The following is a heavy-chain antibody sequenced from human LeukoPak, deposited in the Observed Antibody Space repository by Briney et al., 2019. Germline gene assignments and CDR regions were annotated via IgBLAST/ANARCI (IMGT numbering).Heavy chain of an antibody. CDR1: GFTFSSYE. J-gene: IGHJ4*02. Sequence: GGSLRLSCAASGFTFSSYEMNWVRQAPGKGVEWVSYISSSGSTIYYADSVKGRFTISRDNAKNSLYLQMNSLRAEDTAVYYCARSNTDYYDSSDPFDYWGQGTLVTVSS. V-gene: IGHV3-48*03. CDR2: ISSSGSTI. D-gene: IGHD3-22*01. CDR3: ARSNTDYYDSSDPFDY.